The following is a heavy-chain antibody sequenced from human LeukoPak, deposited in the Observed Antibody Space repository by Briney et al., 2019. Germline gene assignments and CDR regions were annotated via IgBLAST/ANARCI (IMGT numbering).Heavy chain of an antibody. Sequence: ASVKVSCKASGGTFSSYAISRVRQAPGQGLEWMGGIIPIFGTANYAQKFQGRVTITADESTSTAYMELSSLRSEDTAVYYCASWGSSSRYYYYYMDVWGKGTTVTVSS. V-gene: IGHV1-69*13. CDR2: IIPIFGTA. CDR3: ASWGSSSRYYYYYMDV. CDR1: GGTFSSYA. J-gene: IGHJ6*03. D-gene: IGHD6-6*01.